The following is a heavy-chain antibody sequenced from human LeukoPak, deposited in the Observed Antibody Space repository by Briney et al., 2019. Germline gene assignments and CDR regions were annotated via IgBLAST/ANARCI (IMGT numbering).Heavy chain of an antibody. D-gene: IGHD1-26*01. CDR2: VYYSGQT. CDR1: GDSVNSGNFY. J-gene: IGHJ5*02. Sequence: PSETLSLTCTVSGDSVNSGNFYWSWIRQPPGKGLEWIGNVYYSGQTNYNPSLMSRITMPLDTSKNQFSLKLSSVTAADTAVYYCARQWELRGWFDPWGQGTLVTVSS. CDR3: ARQWELRGWFDP. V-gene: IGHV4-61*01.